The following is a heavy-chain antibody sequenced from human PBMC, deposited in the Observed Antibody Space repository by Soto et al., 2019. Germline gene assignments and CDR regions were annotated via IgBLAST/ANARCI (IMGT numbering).Heavy chain of an antibody. J-gene: IGHJ4*02. CDR2: IRSKAYGGTT. D-gene: IGHD6-19*01. Sequence: GGSLRLSCTASGFTFGDYAMSWFRQAPGKGLEWVGFIRSKAYGGTTEYAASVKGRFTISRDDSKSIAYLQMNSLKTEDTAVYYCTRGASGWYDEKTYDYWGQGTLLTVSS. CDR3: TRGASGWYDEKTYDY. CDR1: GFTFGDYA. V-gene: IGHV3-49*03.